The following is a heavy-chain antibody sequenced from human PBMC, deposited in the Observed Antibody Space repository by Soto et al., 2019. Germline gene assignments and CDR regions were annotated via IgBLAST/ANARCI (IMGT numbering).Heavy chain of an antibody. CDR1: GGSLSRLY. CDR3: ARGGYSVPYDY. D-gene: IGHD5-18*01. Sequence: SETLSLTCTVSGGSLSRLYWTWIRQPPGQPLEWIGSTFDSGIANYNPSLKSRAIISVDTSKSQFSLKVSSVTAADTAVYYCARGGYSVPYDYWGQGALVTVSS. J-gene: IGHJ4*02. CDR2: TFDSGIA. V-gene: IGHV4-59*12.